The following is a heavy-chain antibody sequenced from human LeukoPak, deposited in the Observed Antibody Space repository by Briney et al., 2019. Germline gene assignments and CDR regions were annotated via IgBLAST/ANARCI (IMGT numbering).Heavy chain of an antibody. J-gene: IGHJ6*02. CDR1: GGSISSSSYY. CDR2: IYYSGST. D-gene: IGHD3-16*01. CDR3: ARDPEVGGSTGLDYYYGMDV. V-gene: IGHV4-39*07. Sequence: PSETLSLTCTVSGGSISSSSYYWGWIRQPPGKGLEWIGSIYYSGSTYYNPSLKSRVTISVDTSKNQFSLKLSSVTAADTAVYYCARDPEVGGSTGLDYYYGMDVWGQGTTVTVSS.